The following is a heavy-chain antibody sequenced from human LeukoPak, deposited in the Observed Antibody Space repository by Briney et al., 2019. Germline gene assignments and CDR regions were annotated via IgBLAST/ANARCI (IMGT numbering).Heavy chain of an antibody. J-gene: IGHJ3*02. V-gene: IGHV5-51*01. CDR2: IYPGDSDT. CDR1: GYSFTSYW. CDR3: ARLPVILSNAFDI. D-gene: IGHD2-15*01. Sequence: GESLKISCTGSGYSFTSYWIGWVRQMPGKGLEWMGIIYPGDSDTRYSPSFQGQVTISADKSISTAYLQWSSLKASDTAMYYCARLPVILSNAFDIWGQGTMVTVSS.